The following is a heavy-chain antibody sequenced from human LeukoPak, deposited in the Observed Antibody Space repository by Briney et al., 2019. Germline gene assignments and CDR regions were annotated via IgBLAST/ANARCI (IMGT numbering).Heavy chain of an antibody. CDR2: ISSSSSTI. CDR3: ARDHSGSYFSIDP. V-gene: IGHV3-48*01. D-gene: IGHD1-26*01. CDR1: GFTFSSYS. Sequence: PGGPLRLSCAASGFTFSSYSMNWVRQAPGKGLEWVSYISSSSSTIYYADSVKGRFTISRDNAKNSLYLQMNSLRAEDTAVYYCARDHSGSYFSIDPWGQGTLVTVSS. J-gene: IGHJ5*02.